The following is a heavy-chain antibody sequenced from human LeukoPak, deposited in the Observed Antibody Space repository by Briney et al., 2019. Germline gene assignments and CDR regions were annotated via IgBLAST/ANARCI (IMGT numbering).Heavy chain of an antibody. CDR3: AKEPTIGWSGWFDP. V-gene: IGHV3-23*01. Sequence: PGGSLRLSCAASGFTFSSYSMNWVRQAPGKGLEWVSAISGSGGSTYYADSVKGRFTISRDNSKNTLYLQMNSLRAEDTAVYYCAKEPTIGWSGWFDPWGQGTLVTVSS. CDR1: GFTFSSYS. D-gene: IGHD6-19*01. J-gene: IGHJ5*02. CDR2: ISGSGGST.